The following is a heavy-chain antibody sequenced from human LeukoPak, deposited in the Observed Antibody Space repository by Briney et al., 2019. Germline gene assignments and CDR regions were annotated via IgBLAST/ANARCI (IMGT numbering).Heavy chain of an antibody. V-gene: IGHV3-11*01. CDR1: GFNFRDYY. CDR3: ARDPSPIVGASVNWFDP. D-gene: IGHD1-26*01. Sequence: GGSLRLSCTASGFNFRDYYMTWIRQSPGKGLEWISYISNTGDATHYADSVKGRFTITRDNANNSVYLQMSFLRVEDTAVYYCARDPSPIVGASVNWFDPWGQGTLVTVSS. J-gene: IGHJ5*02. CDR2: ISNTGDAT.